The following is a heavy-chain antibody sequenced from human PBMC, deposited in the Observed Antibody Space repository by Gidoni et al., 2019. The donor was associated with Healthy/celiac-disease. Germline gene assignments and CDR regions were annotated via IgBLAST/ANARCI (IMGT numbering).Heavy chain of an antibody. Sequence: QVQLAQSGVEVKKPGPSVKVSCKASGGTFSSYALSWVRQAPGQGLEWMGRIIPILSIANYAQKYQGRVTITSDKSTSTAYMELSSRRSEDTAVNYCAVGRDGYSSFDDWGQGTLVTVSS. D-gene: IGHD5-18*01. CDR3: AVGRDGYSSFDD. J-gene: IGHJ4*02. CDR1: GGTFSSYA. CDR2: IIPILSIA. V-gene: IGHV1-69*09.